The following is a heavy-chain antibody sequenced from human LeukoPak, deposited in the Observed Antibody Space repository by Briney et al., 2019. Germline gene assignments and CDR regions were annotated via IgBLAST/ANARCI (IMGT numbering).Heavy chain of an antibody. Sequence: PGGSLRLSCAASGFTFSNSDMHWVRQAPGKGLEWVANIKQDGSEKYYVDSVKGRFTISRDNAKNSLYLQMNSLRAEDTAVYYCARDQVIPDYYYYYYMDVWGKGTTVTVSS. V-gene: IGHV3-7*01. CDR2: IKQDGSEK. CDR1: GFTFSNSD. J-gene: IGHJ6*03. D-gene: IGHD2-21*01. CDR3: ARDQVIPDYYYYYYMDV.